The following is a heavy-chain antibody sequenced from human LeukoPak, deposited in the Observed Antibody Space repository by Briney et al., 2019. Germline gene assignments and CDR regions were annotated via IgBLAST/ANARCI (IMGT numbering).Heavy chain of an antibody. CDR1: GFTFSSSA. V-gene: IGHV3-23*01. Sequence: GSLRLSCAASGFTFSSSAMSWVRQAPGKGLEWVSAISNNGGYTYYADSVKGRFTISRDNSKNTLYLQMNSLRAEDTAVYYCARDRRYRGSFDYWGQGTLVTVSS. CDR3: ARDRRYRGSFDY. D-gene: IGHD1-14*01. CDR2: ISNNGGYT. J-gene: IGHJ4*02.